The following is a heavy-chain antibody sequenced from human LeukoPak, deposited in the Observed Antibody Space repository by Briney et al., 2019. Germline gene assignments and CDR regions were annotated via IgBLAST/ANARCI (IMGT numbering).Heavy chain of an antibody. Sequence: GGSLRLSCAASGFTFSSYAMHWVRQAPGKGLEWVAVISYDGSNKYYADSVKGRFTISRDNSKNTLYLQMNSLRAEDTAVYYCAKGVANWGQGTLVTVSS. J-gene: IGHJ4*02. CDR3: AKGVAN. V-gene: IGHV3-30*04. D-gene: IGHD5-12*01. CDR1: GFTFSSYA. CDR2: ISYDGSNK.